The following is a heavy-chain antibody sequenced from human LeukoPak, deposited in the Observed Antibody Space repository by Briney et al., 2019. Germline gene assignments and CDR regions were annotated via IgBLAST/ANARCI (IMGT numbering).Heavy chain of an antibody. J-gene: IGHJ4*02. CDR1: GFTFSSYA. Sequence: GGSLRLSCAASGFTFSSYAMHWVRQAPGKGLEWVAVISYDGSNKYYADSVKGRFTISRDNSKNTLYLQMNSLRAEDTAVYYCARGLDYDILTGYQNWGQGTLVTVSS. CDR3: ARGLDYDILTGYQN. D-gene: IGHD3-9*01. V-gene: IGHV3-30*04. CDR2: ISYDGSNK.